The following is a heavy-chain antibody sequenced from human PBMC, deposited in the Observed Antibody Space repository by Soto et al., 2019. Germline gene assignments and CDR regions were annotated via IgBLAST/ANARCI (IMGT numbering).Heavy chain of an antibody. CDR2: INAGNGNT. CDR1: GYTFTSYA. V-gene: IGHV1-3*01. Sequence: ASVKVSCKASGYTFTSYAMHWVRQAPGQRLEWMGWINAGNGNTKYSQKFQGRVTITRDTSASTAYMELSSLRSEDTAVYYCARDPLYCSSTSCYFRIGTLDYWGQGTLVTVSS. D-gene: IGHD2-2*01. CDR3: ARDPLYCSSTSCYFRIGTLDY. J-gene: IGHJ4*02.